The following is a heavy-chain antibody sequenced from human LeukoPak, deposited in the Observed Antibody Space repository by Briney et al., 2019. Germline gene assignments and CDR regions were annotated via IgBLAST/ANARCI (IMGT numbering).Heavy chain of an antibody. D-gene: IGHD3-3*01. V-gene: IGHV3-7*05. J-gene: IGHJ4*02. Sequence: GGSLRLSCAAPGFXFSSFWISWVRQAPGKGLEWVANIKQDGSDKYYVDSVKGRFTISRDNAKNSQYLRMNSLRAEDTAVYYCAKHYDFWTGYNANFDSWGQGTLVTVSS. CDR1: GFXFSSFW. CDR2: IKQDGSDK. CDR3: AKHYDFWTGYNANFDS.